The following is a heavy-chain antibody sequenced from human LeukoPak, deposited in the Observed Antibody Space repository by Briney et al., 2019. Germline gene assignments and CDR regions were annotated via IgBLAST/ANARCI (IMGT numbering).Heavy chain of an antibody. J-gene: IGHJ6*02. D-gene: IGHD2-2*01. CDR1: GYTFTSYD. CDR3: ATFVGGQLLREPPYGMDV. V-gene: IGHV1-8*01. Sequence: ASVKVSCKASGYTFTSYDINRVRQATGQGLEWMGWMNPNSGNTGYAQKFQGRVTMTRNTSISTAYMELSSLRSEDTAVYYCATFVGGQLLREPPYGMDVWGQGTTVTVSS. CDR2: MNPNSGNT.